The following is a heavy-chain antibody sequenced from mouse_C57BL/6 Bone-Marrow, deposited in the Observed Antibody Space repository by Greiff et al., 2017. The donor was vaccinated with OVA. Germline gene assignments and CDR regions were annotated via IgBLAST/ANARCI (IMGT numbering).Heavy chain of an antibody. D-gene: IGHD2-3*01. J-gene: IGHJ4*01. CDR2: IDPSDSYT. CDR3: ARDGYYDAMDY. V-gene: IGHV1-59*01. Sequence: VQLQQPGAELVRPGTSVKLSCKASGYTFTSYWMHWVKQRPGQGLEWIGVIDPSDSYTNYNQKFKGKATLTVATSSSTAYMQLSSLTSEDSAVYYCARDGYYDAMDYWGQGTSVTVSS. CDR1: GYTFTSYW.